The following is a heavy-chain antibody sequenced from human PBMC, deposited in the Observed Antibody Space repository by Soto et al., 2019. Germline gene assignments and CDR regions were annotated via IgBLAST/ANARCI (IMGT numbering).Heavy chain of an antibody. CDR2: ISYDGSNK. D-gene: IGHD5-12*01. Sequence: GESLKISCAASGFTFSSYGMHWVRQAPGKGLEWVAVISYDGSNKYYADSVKGRFTISRDNSKNTLYLQMNSLRAEDTAVYYCAKDLFGGYDPDAFDIWGQGTMVTVSS. CDR1: GFTFSSYG. J-gene: IGHJ3*02. CDR3: AKDLFGGYDPDAFDI. V-gene: IGHV3-30*18.